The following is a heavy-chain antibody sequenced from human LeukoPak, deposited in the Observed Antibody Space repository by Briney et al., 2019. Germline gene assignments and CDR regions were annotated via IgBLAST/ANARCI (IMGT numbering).Heavy chain of an antibody. D-gene: IGHD6-19*01. Sequence: GGSLRLSCAASGFTFDDYGMSWVRQAPGKGLEWVSGINWNGGSTGYADSVKGRFTISRDNSKNTLYLQMNSLRAEDTAVYYCARDRGYSSGWYDAFDIWGQGTMVTVSS. V-gene: IGHV3-20*04. CDR3: ARDRGYSSGWYDAFDI. CDR2: INWNGGST. CDR1: GFTFDDYG. J-gene: IGHJ3*02.